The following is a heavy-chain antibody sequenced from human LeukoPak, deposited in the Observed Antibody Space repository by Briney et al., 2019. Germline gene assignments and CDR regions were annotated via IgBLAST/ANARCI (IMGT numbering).Heavy chain of an antibody. CDR2: ISGDGGST. J-gene: IGHJ4*02. V-gene: IGHV3-43*02. CDR3: AKDFKGYDYGGNLGY. Sequence: GGSLRLSCAASGFTFDDYAMHWVRQAPGKGLEWVSLISGDGGSTYYADSVKGRFTISRDNSKNSLYLQMNSLRTEDTALYYCAKDFKGYDYGGNLGYWGQGTLVTVSS. D-gene: IGHD4-23*01. CDR1: GFTFDDYA.